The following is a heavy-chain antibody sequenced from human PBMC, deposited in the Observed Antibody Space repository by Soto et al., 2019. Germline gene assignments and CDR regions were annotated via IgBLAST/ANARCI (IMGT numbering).Heavy chain of an antibody. Sequence: PSETLSLTCTVSGGPISSGGYYWSWIRQHPGKGLEWIGYIYYSGSTYYNPSLKSRVTISVDTSKNQFSLKLSSVTAADTAVYYCARQQPYYDFWSGAYYYYYMDVWGKGTTVTVSS. J-gene: IGHJ6*03. CDR3: ARQQPYYDFWSGAYYYYYMDV. CDR1: GGPISSGGYY. CDR2: IYYSGST. V-gene: IGHV4-31*02. D-gene: IGHD3-3*01.